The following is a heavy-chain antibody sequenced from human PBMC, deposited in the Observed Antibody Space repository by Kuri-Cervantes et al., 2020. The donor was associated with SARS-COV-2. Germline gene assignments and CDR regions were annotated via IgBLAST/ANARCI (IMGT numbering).Heavy chain of an antibody. CDR2: VSYNGTNK. CDR3: TREAYDYNMGFDS. Sequence: GGFLRLSCAASGFTFSSYSMNWVRQAPGTGLEWVAVVSYNGTNKYYADSVKGRFTISRDNSRNIVYLQMNSLRPEDTALYYCTREAYDYNMGFDSWGQGTLVTVSS. J-gene: IGHJ4*02. V-gene: IGHV3-30*03. D-gene: IGHD4-11*01. CDR1: GFTFSSYS.